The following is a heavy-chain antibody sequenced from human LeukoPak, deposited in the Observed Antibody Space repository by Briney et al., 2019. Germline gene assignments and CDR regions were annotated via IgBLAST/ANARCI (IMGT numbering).Heavy chain of an antibody. CDR3: AKGSYGSGWLGDAFDI. CDR1: GFIFSSYA. CDR2: FSGSGGST. J-gene: IGHJ3*02. D-gene: IGHD6-19*01. V-gene: IGHV3-23*01. Sequence: GGSLTLSCAASGFIFSSYAMSWVRQAPGKGLEWVSAFSGSGGSTFYRDSVKGRFTISRDNSKNTLYLQMNSLRAEDTAVYYCAKGSYGSGWLGDAFDIWGQGTMVTVSS.